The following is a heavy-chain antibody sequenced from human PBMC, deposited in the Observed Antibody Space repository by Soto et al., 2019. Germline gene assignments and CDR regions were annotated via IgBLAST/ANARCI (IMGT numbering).Heavy chain of an antibody. CDR1: GFSLSTSGVG. V-gene: IGHV2-5*02. CDR3: PHSGRHHWNYGVNWFDP. D-gene: IGHD1-7*01. Sequence: SGPTLVNPTQTLTLTCTFSGFSLSTSGVGVGWIRQPPVKALEWLALIYWDDDKRYSPSLKSRLTITKDTSKNQVVLTMTNMDPVDTATYYCPHSGRHHWNYGVNWFDPWGQGTLVTVSS. J-gene: IGHJ5*02. CDR2: IYWDDDK.